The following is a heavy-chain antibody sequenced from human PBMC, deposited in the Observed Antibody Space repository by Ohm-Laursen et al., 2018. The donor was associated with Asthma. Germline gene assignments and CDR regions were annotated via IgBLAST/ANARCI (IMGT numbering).Heavy chain of an antibody. V-gene: IGHV3-74*01. J-gene: IGHJ4*02. Sequence: SRRLSCAASGFTFSDYFMHWVRQGPGQGLVWISHIFPDGRHTNYADSVKGRFTISRDDAKNTLYLQMNSLRVDDTAVYYCARGNLEGLQWGQGTLVTVSS. CDR3: ARGNLEGLQ. D-gene: IGHD5-24*01. CDR1: GFTFSDYF. CDR2: IFPDGRHT.